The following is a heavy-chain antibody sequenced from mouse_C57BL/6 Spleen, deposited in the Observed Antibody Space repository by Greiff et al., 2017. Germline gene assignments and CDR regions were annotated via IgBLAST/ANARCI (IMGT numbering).Heavy chain of an antibody. V-gene: IGHV1-18*01. CDR3: AREGNGYDGAWFAY. CDR1: GYTFTDYN. D-gene: IGHD2-2*01. Sequence: EVQLQESGPELVKPGASVKIPCKASGYTFTDYNMDWVKQSHGKSLEWIGDINPNNGGTIYNQKFKGKATLTVDKSSSTAYMELRSLTSEDTAVYYCAREGNGYDGAWFAYWGQGTLVTVSA. CDR2: INPNNGGT. J-gene: IGHJ3*01.